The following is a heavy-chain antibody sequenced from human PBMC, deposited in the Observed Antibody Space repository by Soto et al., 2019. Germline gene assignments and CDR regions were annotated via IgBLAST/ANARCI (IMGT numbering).Heavy chain of an antibody. J-gene: IGHJ6*02. CDR3: ARSRGNTIFGVVARGYYGMDV. CDR2: INPNSGGT. D-gene: IGHD3-3*01. CDR1: GYTFTGYY. Sequence: GPVKVSCKASGYTFTGYYMHWVRQAPGQGLEWMGWINPNSGGTNYAQKFQGWVTMTRDTSISTAYMELSRLRSDDTAVYYCARSRGNTIFGVVARGYYGMDVWGQGTTVTVSS. V-gene: IGHV1-2*04.